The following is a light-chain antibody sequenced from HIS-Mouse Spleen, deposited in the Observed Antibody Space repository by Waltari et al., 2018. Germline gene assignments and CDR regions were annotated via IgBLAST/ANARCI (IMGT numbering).Light chain of an antibody. V-gene: IGLV4-69*01. Sequence: QLVLTQSPSASASLGASVKLTCTLSSGHSSYAIAWHQQQPEKGPRYLVKLNSDGSHSKGDGIPDRFSRSSSGAEPYLTIASRQSEDEADYYCQTWGTGIWVFGGGTKLTVL. CDR1: SGHSSYA. J-gene: IGLJ3*02. CDR2: LNSDGSH. CDR3: QTWGTGIWV.